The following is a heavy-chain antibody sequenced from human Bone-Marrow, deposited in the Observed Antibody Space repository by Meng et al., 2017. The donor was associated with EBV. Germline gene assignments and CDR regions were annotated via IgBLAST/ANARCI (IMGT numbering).Heavy chain of an antibody. V-gene: IGHV4-34*01. CDR3: ARISTNHCGGDCYSDSFDY. D-gene: IGHD2-21*01. Sequence: QVQLQQWGAGLLTPSEXRSLTCAVYVRSFSDYYWSWIRQPPGKGLEWIGGINHSGSTNYNPSLKSRVTISVDTSKNQFSLKLSSVNAADTAVYYCARISTNHCGGDCYSDSFDYWGQGTLVTVSS. CDR2: INHSGST. CDR1: VRSFSDYY. J-gene: IGHJ4*02.